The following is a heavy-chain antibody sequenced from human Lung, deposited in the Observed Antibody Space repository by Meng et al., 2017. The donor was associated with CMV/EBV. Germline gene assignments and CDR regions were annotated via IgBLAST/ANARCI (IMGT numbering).Heavy chain of an antibody. CDR1: GGSITSSNYY. CDR3: AKTTMGRPPDY. J-gene: IGHJ4*02. V-gene: IGHV4-39*07. D-gene: IGHD1-14*01. Sequence: GSLRLXCTVSGGSITSSNYYWGWIRQPPGKGLEWIGTIYYTGSAYYNPSLQSRVTISVDTSQNQFSLKLSSMTAAATAVYYYAKTTMGRPPDYWGQRTLVTVSS. CDR2: IYYTGSA.